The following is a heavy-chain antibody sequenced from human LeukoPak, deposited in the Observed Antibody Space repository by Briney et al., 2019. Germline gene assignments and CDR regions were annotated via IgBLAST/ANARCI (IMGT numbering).Heavy chain of an antibody. V-gene: IGHV3-21*01. Sequence: GGSLRLSCAGYGFTFSSYSMNWVRQAPGKGLEWVSSITSSSGYIYYADSVKGRFTISRDNAKNSLYLQMNSLRAEDTAVYYCARNYDYVWGSYHYDAFHIWGQGTMVTVSS. CDR1: GFTFSSYS. J-gene: IGHJ3*02. CDR3: ARNYDYVWGSYHYDAFHI. D-gene: IGHD3-16*02. CDR2: ITSSSGYI.